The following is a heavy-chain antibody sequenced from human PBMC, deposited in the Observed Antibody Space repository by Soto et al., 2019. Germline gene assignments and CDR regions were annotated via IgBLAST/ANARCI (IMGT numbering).Heavy chain of an antibody. CDR1: GYTFASYG. J-gene: IGHJ4*02. V-gene: IGHV1-18*01. CDR2: ISAYNGNT. CDR3: ATMNSGSYFDY. Sequence: GASVKVSCTASGYTFASYGISWVRQAPGQGLEWMGWISAYNGNTNYAQKLQGRVTMTTDTSTSTAYMELRSLRSDDTAVYYCATMNSGSYFDYWGQGTLVTVSS. D-gene: IGHD3-10*01.